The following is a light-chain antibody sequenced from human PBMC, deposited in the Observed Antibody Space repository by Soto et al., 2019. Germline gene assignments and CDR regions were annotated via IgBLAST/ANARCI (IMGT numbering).Light chain of an antibody. CDR3: QSYDSSLSGYV. CDR2: GNS. Sequence: QSVLTQPPSVSGAPGQRVTISCTGSSSNIGAGYDVRWYQQLPGTAPKLLIYGNSNRPSGVPDRFSGSKSGTSASLAITGLQAEDEADYYCQSYDSSLSGYVFGTGT. V-gene: IGLV1-40*01. J-gene: IGLJ1*01. CDR1: SSNIGAGYD.